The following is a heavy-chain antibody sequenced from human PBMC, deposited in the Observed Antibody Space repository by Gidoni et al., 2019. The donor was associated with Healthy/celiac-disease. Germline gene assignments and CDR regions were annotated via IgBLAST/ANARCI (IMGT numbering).Heavy chain of an antibody. V-gene: IGHV4-61*02. CDR3: ASLFWSGYPPYGMDV. J-gene: IGHJ6*02. CDR2: IYTSGST. D-gene: IGHD3-3*01. CDR1: GGSISSGSYY. Sequence: QVQLQESGPGLVKPSQTLSLTCTVSGGSISSGSYYWSWIRQPAGKGLEWIGRIYTSGSTNYNPSLKSRVTISVDTSKNQFSLKLSSVTAADTAVYYCASLFWSGYPPYGMDVWGQGTTVTVSS.